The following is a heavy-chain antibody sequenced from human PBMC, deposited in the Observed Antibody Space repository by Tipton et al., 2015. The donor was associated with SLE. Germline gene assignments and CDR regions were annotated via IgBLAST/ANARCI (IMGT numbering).Heavy chain of an antibody. CDR2: ISWDSGSL. CDR3: AKAPFEKGPYYYYYYMDV. J-gene: IGHJ6*03. CDR1: GFNFDDYA. V-gene: IGHV3-9*01. D-gene: IGHD3-9*01. Sequence: SLRLSCAASGFNFDDYAMHWVRQGPGKGLEWVSGISWDSGSLDYADSVKGRFTISRDNAKNSLYLQMNGLRPEDTALYYCAKAPFEKGPYYYYYYMDVWGRGTTVTVSS.